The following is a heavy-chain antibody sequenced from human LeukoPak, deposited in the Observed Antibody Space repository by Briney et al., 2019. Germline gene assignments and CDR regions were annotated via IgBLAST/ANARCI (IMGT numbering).Heavy chain of an antibody. V-gene: IGHV7-4-1*02. CDR1: GYTFTSYA. Sequence: ASVKVSCKASGYTFTSYAMNWVRQAPGQGLEWMGWINTNTGNPTYAQGFTGRFVFSLDTSVSTAYLQISSLKAEDTAVYYCARDLRITMVRGSAFDIWGQGTMVTVSS. J-gene: IGHJ3*02. CDR3: ARDLRITMVRGSAFDI. CDR2: INTNTGNP. D-gene: IGHD3-10*01.